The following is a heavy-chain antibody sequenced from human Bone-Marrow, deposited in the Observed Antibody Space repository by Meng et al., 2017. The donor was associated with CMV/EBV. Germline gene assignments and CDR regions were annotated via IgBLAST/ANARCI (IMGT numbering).Heavy chain of an antibody. Sequence: LSCAASGFTVSTHDMSWVRQAPGKGLEWVSVIYRDGSTYYADSVKGRFTISRDSSRNTLYVQMDSLRADDTAVYYCASDKDGDYSLDSWGQGTLVTVSS. D-gene: IGHD4-17*01. J-gene: IGHJ4*02. CDR1: GFTVSTHD. CDR2: IYRDGST. CDR3: ASDKDGDYSLDS. V-gene: IGHV3-66*01.